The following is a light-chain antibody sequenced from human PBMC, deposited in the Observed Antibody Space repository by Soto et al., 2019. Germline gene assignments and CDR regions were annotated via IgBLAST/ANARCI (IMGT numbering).Light chain of an antibody. J-gene: IGLJ1*01. CDR3: AGWDADLRGFV. V-gene: IGLV1-44*01. Sequence: QSVLTQPPSASGTPGQRVSISCSGSSSNIGRDPVNWYQHLPGTAPKLLIYENNQRPSGVPDRFSDSKSGTSASLAIRGLQSEDEADYFCAGWDADLRGFVFGTGTQLTVL. CDR1: SSNIGRDP. CDR2: ENN.